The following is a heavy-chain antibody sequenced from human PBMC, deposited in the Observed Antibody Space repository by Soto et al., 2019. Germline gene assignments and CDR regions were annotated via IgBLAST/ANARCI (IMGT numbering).Heavy chain of an antibody. V-gene: IGHV3-23*01. D-gene: IGHD3-10*01. CDR1: GFTFSTYA. J-gene: IGHJ4*02. CDR3: AKGRGPVRGAQADY. CDR2: ISGSGDKT. Sequence: GGSLRLSCAASGFTFSTYAMSWVRQAPGKGLEYVSGISGSGDKTYHAESVKGRFTISRDNVKNTLYLQMNSLRAEGTAVYYCAKGRGPVRGAQADYWGQGTLVTVSS.